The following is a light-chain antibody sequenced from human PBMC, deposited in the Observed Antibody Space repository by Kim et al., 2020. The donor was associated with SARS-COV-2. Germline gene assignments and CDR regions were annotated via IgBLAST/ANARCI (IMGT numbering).Light chain of an antibody. CDR1: SLRSYY. CDR3: NSRDSSGNQV. J-gene: IGLJ2*01. Sequence: SSELTQDPAVSVALGQTVRITCQGDSLRSYYASWYQQKPGQDPVLVIYGKNNRPSGIPDRFSGSSSGNTASLTITGAQAEDEADYYCNSRDSSGNQVFGGGTQLTVL. CDR2: GKN. V-gene: IGLV3-19*01.